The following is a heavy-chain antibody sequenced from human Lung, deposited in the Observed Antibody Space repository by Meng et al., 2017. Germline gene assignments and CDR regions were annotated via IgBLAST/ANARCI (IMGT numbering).Heavy chain of an antibody. CDR1: GGSFSDYY. CDR3: ARGPTTMAHDLDY. CDR2: INHSGST. Sequence: QVQLQHGGVGLLKPSETLSLTCVVSGGSFSDYYWSWIRQPPGKGLEWIGEINHSGSTNYNPSLESRATISVDTSQNNLSLKLSSVTAADSAVYYCARGPTTMAHDLDYWGQGTLVTVSS. V-gene: IGHV4-34*01. D-gene: IGHD4-11*01. J-gene: IGHJ4*02.